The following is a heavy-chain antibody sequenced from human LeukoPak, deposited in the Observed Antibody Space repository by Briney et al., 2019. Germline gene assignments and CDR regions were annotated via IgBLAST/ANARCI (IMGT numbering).Heavy chain of an antibody. CDR1: GGSISSYY. V-gene: IGHV4-59*08. D-gene: IGHD5-18*01. CDR3: ASGRGYSYDYASY. CDR2: IYYSGST. Sequence: SETLSLTCTVSGGSISSYYWSWIRQPPGKGLEWIGYIYYSGSTNYNPSLKSRVTISVDTSKNQFSLKLSSVTAADTAVYYCASGRGYSYDYASYWGQGTLVTVSS. J-gene: IGHJ4*02.